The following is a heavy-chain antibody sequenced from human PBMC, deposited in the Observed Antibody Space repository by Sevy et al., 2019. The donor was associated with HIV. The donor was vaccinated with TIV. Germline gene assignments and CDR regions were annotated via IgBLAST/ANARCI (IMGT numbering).Heavy chain of an antibody. V-gene: IGHV4-59*13. CDR1: GGSISSYY. D-gene: IGHD3-3*01. CDR3: ARSVFLEWPGSFRGPRNWFDP. J-gene: IGHJ5*02. CDR2: IYYSGST. Sequence: SETLSLTCTVSGGSISSYYWSWIRQPPGKGLEWIGYIYYSGSTNYNPSLKSRVTISVDTSKNQFSLKLSSVTAADTAVYYCARSVFLEWPGSFRGPRNWFDPWGQGTLVTVSS.